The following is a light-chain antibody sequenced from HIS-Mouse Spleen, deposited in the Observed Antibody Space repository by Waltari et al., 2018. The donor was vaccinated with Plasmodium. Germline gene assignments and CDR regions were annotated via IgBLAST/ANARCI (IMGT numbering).Light chain of an antibody. CDR3: YSTDSSGNHRV. CDR1: ALPKKY. J-gene: IGLJ3*02. CDR2: EDS. V-gene: IGLV3-10*01. Sequence: SYELTQPPSVSVSPGQTARITCSGDALPKKYAYWYQQKSGQAPLLVIYEDSKRPSGIPGRFSGSSAETMATLTISGAQVEDEADYYCYSTDSSGNHRVFGGGTKLTVL.